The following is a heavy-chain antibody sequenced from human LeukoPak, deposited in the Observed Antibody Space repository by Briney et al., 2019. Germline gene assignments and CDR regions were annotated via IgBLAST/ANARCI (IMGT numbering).Heavy chain of an antibody. CDR1: GFKFSGYS. CDR2: ISTSSSYI. D-gene: IGHD1-1*01. V-gene: IGHV3-21*01. Sequence: PGGSLRLSCAASGFKFSGYSMNWVRQAPGRGLEWVSFISTSSSYIYYADSVKGRFTSSRDNARNSLFLQMDSLRAEDTAVYYCARDPGNWNYFDSWGQGTLVTVSS. CDR3: ARDPGNWNYFDS. J-gene: IGHJ4*02.